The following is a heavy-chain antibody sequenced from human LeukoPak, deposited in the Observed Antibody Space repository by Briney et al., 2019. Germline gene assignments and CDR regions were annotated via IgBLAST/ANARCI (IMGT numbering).Heavy chain of an antibody. CDR2: INQDGSEK. J-gene: IGHJ4*02. CDR1: GFTFSYYW. CDR3: ARGFPRYCSSTSCYSNY. Sequence: GGSLRLSCAASGFTFSYYWMSWVRQAPGKGLEWVANINQDGSEKYYVDSVKGRFTISRDTAKKSLYLQMNCLRGEDTAVYYCARGFPRYCSSTSCYSNYWGQGTLVTVSS. D-gene: IGHD2-2*01. V-gene: IGHV3-7*01.